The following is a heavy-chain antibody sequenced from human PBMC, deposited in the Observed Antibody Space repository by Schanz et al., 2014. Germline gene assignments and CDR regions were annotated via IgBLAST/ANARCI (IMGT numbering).Heavy chain of an antibody. CDR3: AKAEYDILTDSYSRLDP. D-gene: IGHD3-9*01. CDR1: GYSFTSYS. V-gene: IGHV1-18*01. CDR2: ISVYTGNT. J-gene: IGHJ5*02. Sequence: QIQLVQSGPEVKKPGASVKVSCKASGYSFTSYSMHWVRQAPGQRLEWVGWISVYTGNTKYGQKVQGRVTMTADTSTNTAYMELRSLRSDDTAVYYCAKAEYDILTDSYSRLDPWGQGTLVTVSS.